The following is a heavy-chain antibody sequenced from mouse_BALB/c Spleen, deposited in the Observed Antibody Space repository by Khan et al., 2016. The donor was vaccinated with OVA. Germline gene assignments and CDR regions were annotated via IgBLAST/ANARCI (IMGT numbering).Heavy chain of an antibody. J-gene: IGHJ2*01. CDR2: ISYSGRT. CDR1: GYSITNNYA. V-gene: IGHV3-2*02. Sequence: EVELVESGPGLVKPSQSLSLTCTVTGYSITNNYAWNWIRQFPGNKLEWMGYISYSGRTNYNPSLKSRISITRDTSKNQFFLQLNSVTTEDTATYYCARGNYYGYYFDYWGQGTTLTVSS. CDR3: ARGNYYGYYFDY. D-gene: IGHD1-1*01.